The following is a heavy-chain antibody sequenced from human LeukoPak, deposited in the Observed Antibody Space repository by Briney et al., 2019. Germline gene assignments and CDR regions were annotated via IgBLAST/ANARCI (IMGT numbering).Heavy chain of an antibody. CDR1: GFTVSSNY. V-gene: IGHV3-66*01. Sequence: GGSLRLSCAASGFTVSSNYVSWARQAPGKGLEWVSVIYSGGSTYYADSVKGRFTISRDNAKNSLYLQMNSLRAEDTAFYYCARGLMGGYPHFDFWGQGILVTVSS. CDR2: IYSGGST. J-gene: IGHJ4*02. CDR3: ARGLMGGYPHFDF. D-gene: IGHD3-22*01.